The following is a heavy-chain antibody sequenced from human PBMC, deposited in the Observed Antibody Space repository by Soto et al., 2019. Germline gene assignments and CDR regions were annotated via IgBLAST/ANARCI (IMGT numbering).Heavy chain of an antibody. CDR2: ISAYNGNT. Sequence: ASVKVSCKASGYTFTSYGISWVRQAPGQGLEWMGWISAYNGNTNYAQKLQGRVTMTTDTSTSTAYMELRSLRSDDTAVYYCARGYYDSSGYPPIRFDPWGQGTLVTVSS. CDR1: GYTFTSYG. D-gene: IGHD3-22*01. V-gene: IGHV1-18*01. CDR3: ARGYYDSSGYPPIRFDP. J-gene: IGHJ5*02.